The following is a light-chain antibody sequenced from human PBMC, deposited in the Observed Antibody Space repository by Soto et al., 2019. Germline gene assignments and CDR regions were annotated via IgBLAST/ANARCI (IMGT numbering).Light chain of an antibody. CDR2: GAS. CDR1: QSVSSSY. CDR3: QQYGSSAVA. Sequence: EIVLTHSPSTLSLSPGERATLSCRASQSVSSSYLAWYQQKPGQAPRLLIYGASSRATGIPDRFSGSGSGTDFTLTISRLEPEDFAVYYCQQYGSSAVAFGQGTKVDIK. V-gene: IGKV3-20*01. J-gene: IGKJ1*01.